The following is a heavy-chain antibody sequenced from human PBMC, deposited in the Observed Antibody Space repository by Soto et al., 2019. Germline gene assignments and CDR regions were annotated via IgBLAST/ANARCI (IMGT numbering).Heavy chain of an antibody. J-gene: IGHJ4*02. D-gene: IGHD4-4*01. CDR1: GFTFSSYS. Sequence: EVQLLESGGGSVQPGGSLILSCAASGFTFSSYSLSWLRQAPGKGLEWVSGISGSGQTTHYRDSVKGRFTISRDNFRNTLYLKVNSLRADDTAVFVCAKSRGDSWTTYSFYSWGRGSLVTVSS. CDR3: AKSRGDSWTTYSFYS. V-gene: IGHV3-23*01. CDR2: ISGSGQTT.